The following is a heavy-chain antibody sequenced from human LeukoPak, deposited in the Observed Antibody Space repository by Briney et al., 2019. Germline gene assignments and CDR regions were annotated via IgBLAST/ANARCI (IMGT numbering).Heavy chain of an antibody. V-gene: IGHV4-39*01. J-gene: IGHJ4*02. CDR1: GGSISSSSYY. CDR2: IYYSGST. CDR3: ARRTRTGKTGYFDY. Sequence: SETLSLTCTVSGGSISSSSYYWGWIRQPPGKGLEWIGSIYYSGSTYYNPSVKSRITIAVDTSKNQFSLKLSAVTAADTAVYYCARRTRTGKTGYFDYWGQGTLVTVSS. D-gene: IGHD7-27*01.